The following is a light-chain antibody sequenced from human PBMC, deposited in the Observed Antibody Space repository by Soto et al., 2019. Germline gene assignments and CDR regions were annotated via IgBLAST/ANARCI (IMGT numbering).Light chain of an antibody. Sequence: DIQMTQSPSSLSASVGDRVTITCRASQSISSSFNWYQQKPGKAPKLLIYAASSLKSGVPSRFSGSGSGTDFTLTISSLQPEDFATYYCQQSYSTPLTFGGGTKVEIK. CDR3: QQSYSTPLT. CDR2: AAS. J-gene: IGKJ4*01. CDR1: QSISSS. V-gene: IGKV1-39*01.